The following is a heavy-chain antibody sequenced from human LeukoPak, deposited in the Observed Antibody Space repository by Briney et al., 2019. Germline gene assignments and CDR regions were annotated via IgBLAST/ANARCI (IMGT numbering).Heavy chain of an antibody. V-gene: IGHV4-39*01. Sequence: SETLSLTCTVSGGSISSYYWDWIRQAPGKGLEWIGSLLYNGNTWYNPSLESRVTISVDTSENQFSLRLTSVNAADTALYFCTRRGSGNGGTYAGMDVWGPGTSVTVSS. CDR1: GGSISSYY. CDR2: LLYNGNT. J-gene: IGHJ6*02. CDR3: TRRGSGNGGTYAGMDV. D-gene: IGHD1-26*01.